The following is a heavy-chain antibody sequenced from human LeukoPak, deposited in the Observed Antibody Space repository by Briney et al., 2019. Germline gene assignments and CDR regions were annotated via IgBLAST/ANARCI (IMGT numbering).Heavy chain of an antibody. Sequence: PSETLPLTCAVYGGSFSGYYWSWIRQPPGKGLEWIGEINHSGSTNYNPSLKSRVTISVDTSKNQFSLKLSSVTAADTAVYYCARGAPGVTTQLKRRNWYFDLWGRGTLVTVSS. CDR2: INHSGST. D-gene: IGHD4-17*01. CDR1: GGSFSGYY. V-gene: IGHV4-34*01. CDR3: ARGAPGVTTQLKRRNWYFDL. J-gene: IGHJ2*01.